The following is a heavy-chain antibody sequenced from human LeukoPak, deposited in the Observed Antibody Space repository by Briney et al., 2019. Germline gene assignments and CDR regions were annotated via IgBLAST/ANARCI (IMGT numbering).Heavy chain of an antibody. V-gene: IGHV4-59*01. D-gene: IGHD3-16*01. Sequence: SETLSLTCTVSGGSISSYYWSWIRQPPGKGLEWIGYIYYSGSTNYNPSLKSRVTISVDTSKNQFSLKLSSVTAADTAAYYCARGLYDKYYYYYMVVWGKGTTVTISS. CDR1: GGSISSYY. CDR3: ARGLYDKYYYYYMVV. J-gene: IGHJ6*03. CDR2: IYYSGST.